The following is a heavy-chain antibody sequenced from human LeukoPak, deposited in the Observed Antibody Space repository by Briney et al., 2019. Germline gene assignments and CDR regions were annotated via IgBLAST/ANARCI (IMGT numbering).Heavy chain of an antibody. J-gene: IGHJ4*02. Sequence: PGGSLRLSCAASGLSFSSFAMSWVRQGPARGLEWVSAISGDAGVTYYAASVKGRFTISRDNSKNAVYLQMNSLRAEDTATYYCAKLGYCANNCFRTHGCRGQRALVTVSS. CDR1: GLSFSSFA. V-gene: IGHV3-23*01. CDR3: AKLGYCANNCFRTHGC. CDR2: ISGDAGVT. D-gene: IGHD2-8*01.